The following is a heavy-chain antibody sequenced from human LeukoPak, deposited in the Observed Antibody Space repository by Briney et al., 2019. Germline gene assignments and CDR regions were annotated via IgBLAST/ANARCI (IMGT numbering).Heavy chain of an antibody. J-gene: IGHJ4*02. CDR3: ARGLPYYDV. CDR1: GFTFSIYW. Sequence: GGSLRLSCAASGFTFSIYWMSWVRQAPGKGLEWVANIKVDGSEKYYVDSVKGRFTISRDNARNSLYLQMNSLRAEDTAVYYCARGLPYYDVWGQGTLVTVSS. D-gene: IGHD3-10*02. CDR2: IKVDGSEK. V-gene: IGHV3-7*01.